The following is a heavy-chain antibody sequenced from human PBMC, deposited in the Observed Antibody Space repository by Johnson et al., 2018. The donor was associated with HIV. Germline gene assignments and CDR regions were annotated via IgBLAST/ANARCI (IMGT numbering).Heavy chain of an antibody. CDR3: ARGGSSTSLDAFDI. D-gene: IGHD2-2*01. V-gene: IGHV3-30-3*01. Sequence: QVQLVESGGGVVQPGRSLRLSCAASGFTFSSYAMHWVRQAPGKGLEWVAVISYDGSNKYYADSVKGRFTISRDNSKNTLYLQMNSLRAEDTAVYYCARGGSSTSLDAFDIWGQGTMVTVSS. J-gene: IGHJ3*02. CDR2: ISYDGSNK. CDR1: GFTFSSYA.